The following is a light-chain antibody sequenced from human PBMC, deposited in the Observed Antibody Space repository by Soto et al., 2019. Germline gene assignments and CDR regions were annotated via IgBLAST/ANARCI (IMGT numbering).Light chain of an antibody. CDR2: DVS. Sequence: QSALTQPASVSGSPGQSITISCTGTGRHVGAYNYVSWYQQHPGKAPKVMIYDVSNRPSGVSNRFSGSKSGNTASLTISGLQAEDEADYYCSSYTSASTPLVFGGGTKLTVL. CDR3: SSYTSASTPLV. V-gene: IGLV2-14*01. J-gene: IGLJ2*01. CDR1: GRHVGAYNY.